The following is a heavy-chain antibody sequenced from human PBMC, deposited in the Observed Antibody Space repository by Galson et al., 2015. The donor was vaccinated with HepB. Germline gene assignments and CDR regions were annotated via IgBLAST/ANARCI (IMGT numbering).Heavy chain of an antibody. CDR3: AYGVDV. Sequence: CAISADSVTSNSAAWNWIRQSPSRGLEWLGRTYYRSKWYKDYAVFVKSRITINPDTSKNQVYLQLEYVTPEDTAVYYCAYGVDVWGQGPTVTVSS. CDR1: ADSVTSNSAA. V-gene: IGHV6-1*01. CDR2: TYYRSKWYK. J-gene: IGHJ6*02.